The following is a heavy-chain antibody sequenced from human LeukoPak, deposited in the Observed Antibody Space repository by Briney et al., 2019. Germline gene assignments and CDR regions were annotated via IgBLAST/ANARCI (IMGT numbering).Heavy chain of an antibody. Sequence: GGSLRLSCAAAGFTVSTSAMSWVRQAPGKGLEWVSGISGSGGGTYYADSVKGRFSISRDISKNTLYLQMNSLRAEDTAVYYCAKDGKTRNWNYFQAKPVYWGQGTLVTVSS. V-gene: IGHV3-23*01. CDR3: AKDGKTRNWNYFQAKPVY. D-gene: IGHD1-7*01. J-gene: IGHJ4*02. CDR2: ISGSGGGT. CDR1: GFTVSTSA.